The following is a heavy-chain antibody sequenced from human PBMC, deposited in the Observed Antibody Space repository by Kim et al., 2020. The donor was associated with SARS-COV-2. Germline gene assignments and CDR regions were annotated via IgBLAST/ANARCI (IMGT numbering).Heavy chain of an antibody. CDR1: GFTFSSYA. D-gene: IGHD3-10*01. Sequence: GGSLRLSCAASGFTFSSYAMRWVRQAPRKGLEWVSAISGSGGSTYYADSVKGRFTISRDNSKNTLYLQMNSLRAEDTAVYYCAKSGGYYYYGMDVWGQGTTVTVSS. CDR3: AKSGGYYYYGMDV. CDR2: ISGSGGST. J-gene: IGHJ6*02. V-gene: IGHV3-23*01.